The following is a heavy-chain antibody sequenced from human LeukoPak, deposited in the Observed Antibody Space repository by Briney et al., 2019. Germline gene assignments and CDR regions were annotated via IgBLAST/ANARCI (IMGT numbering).Heavy chain of an antibody. J-gene: IGHJ4*02. CDR2: ISSGGSTI. CDR1: RYTFSDYY. CDR3: IKEKKGSRFTAFDF. Sequence: GGSLRLSCAASRYTFSDYYMSWIRQAPGKGLEWVSYISSGGSTIYYADSVKGRFSISRDNSKNSLYLQMTSLRTEDTALYSCIKEKKGSRFTAFDFWGQGTLVTVSS. D-gene: IGHD2-15*01. V-gene: IGHV3-11*01.